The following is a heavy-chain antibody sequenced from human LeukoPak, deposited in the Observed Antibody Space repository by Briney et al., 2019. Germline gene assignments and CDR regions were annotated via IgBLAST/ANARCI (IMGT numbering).Heavy chain of an antibody. CDR3: ATFEYSSSWYYFDY. D-gene: IGHD6-13*01. CDR2: ISGSGGST. Sequence: PGGSLRLSCAASGFTFSSYAMSWVRQAPGKGLEWVSAISGSGGSTYYADSVEGHFTISRDNSKNTLHLQMNSLRAEDTAVYYCATFEYSSSWYYFDYWGQGTLVTVSS. CDR1: GFTFSSYA. J-gene: IGHJ4*02. V-gene: IGHV3-23*01.